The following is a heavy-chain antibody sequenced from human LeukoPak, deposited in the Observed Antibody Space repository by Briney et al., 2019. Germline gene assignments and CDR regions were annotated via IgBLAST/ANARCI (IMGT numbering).Heavy chain of an antibody. CDR3: ARDLQLRGFDY. CDR1: GGSISSYY. V-gene: IGHV4-34*01. J-gene: IGHJ4*02. Sequence: SETLSLTCTVSGGSISSYYWSWIRQPPGKGLEWIGEINHSGSTNYNPSLKSRVTISVDTSKNQFSLKLSSVTAADTAVYYCARDLQLRGFDYWGQGTLVTVSS. CDR2: INHSGST. D-gene: IGHD2-2*01.